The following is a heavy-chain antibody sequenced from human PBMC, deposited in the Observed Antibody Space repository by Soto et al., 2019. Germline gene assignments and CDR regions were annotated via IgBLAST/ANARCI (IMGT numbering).Heavy chain of an antibody. CDR1: GFTFRNYG. CDR3: ARDPHDYGDYIYYCQH. D-gene: IGHD4-17*01. V-gene: IGHV3-30*03. Sequence: QVQLVESGGGVVQPGRTLRLSCAASGFTFRNYGMHWVRQAPGKGLEWVAVISYDGNNKYYADSVKGRFTISRDNSENTLYLQMNSLRPEDTAMYYCARDPHDYGDYIYYCQHWGQGTQVTVSS. J-gene: IGHJ1*01. CDR2: ISYDGNNK.